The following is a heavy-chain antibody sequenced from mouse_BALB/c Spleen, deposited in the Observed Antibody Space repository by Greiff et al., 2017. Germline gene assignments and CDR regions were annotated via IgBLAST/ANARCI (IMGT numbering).Heavy chain of an antibody. CDR3: AKQYYYGSSPFAY. D-gene: IGHD1-1*01. CDR1: GFSLTDYG. CDR2: IWGGGST. J-gene: IGHJ3*01. V-gene: IGHV2-6-5*01. Sequence: VKLVESGPGLVAPSQSLSITCTVSGFSLTDYGVSWIRQPPGKGLEWLGVIWGGGSTYYNSALKSRLSISKDNSKSQVFLKMNSLQTDDTAMYYCAKQYYYGSSPFAYWGQGTLVTVSA.